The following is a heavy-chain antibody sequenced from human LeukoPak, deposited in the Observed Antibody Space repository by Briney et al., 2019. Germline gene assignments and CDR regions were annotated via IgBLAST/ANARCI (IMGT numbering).Heavy chain of an antibody. Sequence: SETLSLTCTVSGGSISSYYWNWIRQPPGKGLEWIGYIYYSGSTDYNPSLKSRVTISVDTSKNQFSLKLSSVTAADTAVYYCARERGRYFDYWGQGTLVTVSS. J-gene: IGHJ4*02. CDR3: ARERGRYFDY. V-gene: IGHV4-59*01. CDR2: IYYSGST. CDR1: GGSISSYY.